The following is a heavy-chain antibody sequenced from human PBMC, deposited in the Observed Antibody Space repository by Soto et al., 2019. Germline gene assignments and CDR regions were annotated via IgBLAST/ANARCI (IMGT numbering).Heavy chain of an antibody. V-gene: IGHV4-59*01. CDR2: IYYSGST. J-gene: IGHJ5*02. Sequence: SETLSLTCTFSGGSIISYYWSWIRQPPGKGLEWIGYIYYSGSTNYNPSLKSRVTISVDTSKNQFSLKLSSVTAADTAVYYCAKGGDYYDGNWFDPWGQGTLVTVSS. CDR1: GGSIISYY. D-gene: IGHD3-22*01. CDR3: AKGGDYYDGNWFDP.